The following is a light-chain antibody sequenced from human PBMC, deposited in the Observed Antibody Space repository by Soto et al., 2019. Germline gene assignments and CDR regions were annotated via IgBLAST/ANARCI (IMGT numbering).Light chain of an antibody. CDR2: AAS. Sequence: EIVMTQFPATLSVSLGERATLSCRASQSVRSNLAWYQQKPGQAPRLLIFAASTRATVIPARFRGSGSGTEFTLTISDLQYEDFEVYYCQQSSNWPRTLGQGTKVDIK. V-gene: IGKV3-15*01. J-gene: IGKJ1*01. CDR1: QSVRSN. CDR3: QQSSNWPRT.